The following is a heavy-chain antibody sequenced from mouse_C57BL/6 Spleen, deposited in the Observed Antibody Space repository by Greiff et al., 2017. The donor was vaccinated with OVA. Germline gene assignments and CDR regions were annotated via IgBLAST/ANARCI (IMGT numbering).Heavy chain of an antibody. CDR2: INPSTGGT. J-gene: IGHJ2*01. V-gene: IGHV1-42*01. Sequence: EVQLQQSGPELVKPGASVKISCKASGYSFTGYYMNWVKQSPEKSLEWIGEINPSTGGTTYNQKFKAKATLTVDKSSSTAYMQLKSLTSEDSAVYYCARTYYDYEDYWGQGTTLTVSS. CDR1: GYSFTGYY. D-gene: IGHD2-4*01. CDR3: ARTYYDYEDY.